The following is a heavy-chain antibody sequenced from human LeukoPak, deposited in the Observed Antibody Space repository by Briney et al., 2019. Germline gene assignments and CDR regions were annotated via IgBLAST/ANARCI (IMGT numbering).Heavy chain of an antibody. V-gene: IGHV4-34*01. CDR1: GGSFSGYY. D-gene: IGHD6-13*01. CDR2: IDHSGST. Sequence: SETLSLTCAVYGGSFSGYYWSWIRQPPGKGLEWIGEIDHSGSTNYNPSLKSRVTISVDTSKNRFSLKLSSVTAADTAVYYCARVTRRIAADWYFDLWGRGTLVTVSS. J-gene: IGHJ2*01. CDR3: ARVTRRIAADWYFDL.